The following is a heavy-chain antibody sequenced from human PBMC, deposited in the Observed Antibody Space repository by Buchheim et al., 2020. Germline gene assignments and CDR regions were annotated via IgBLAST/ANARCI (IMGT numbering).Heavy chain of an antibody. Sequence: QVQLQESGPGLVKPSETLSLTCTVSGGSISSYYWSWIRQPPGKGLEWIGHIYYSGSTNYNPSFKSRVTISVDTTKNQFSLKLSSVTAADTAVYYCARDRSGYWFDPWGQGTL. CDR1: GGSISSYY. J-gene: IGHJ5*02. V-gene: IGHV4-59*01. CDR3: ARDRSGYWFDP. D-gene: IGHD3-10*01. CDR2: IYYSGST.